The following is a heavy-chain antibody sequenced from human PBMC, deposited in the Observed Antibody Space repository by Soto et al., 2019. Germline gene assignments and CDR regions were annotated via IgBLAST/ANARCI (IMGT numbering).Heavy chain of an antibody. CDR2: IYPGDSDT. D-gene: IGHD2-15*01. CDR1: GYSFTSYW. V-gene: IGHV5-51*01. Sequence: GESLKISCKGSGYSFTSYWIGWVRQMPGKGLEWMGIIYPGDSDTRYSPSFQGQVTISADKSISTAYLQWSSLKASDTAMYYCARRYCSGGSCYRAFDIWGQGTMVTVSS. CDR3: ARRYCSGGSCYRAFDI. J-gene: IGHJ3*02.